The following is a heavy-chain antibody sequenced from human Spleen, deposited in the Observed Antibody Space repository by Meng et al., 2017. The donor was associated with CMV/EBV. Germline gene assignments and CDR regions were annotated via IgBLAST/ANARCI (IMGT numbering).Heavy chain of an antibody. V-gene: IGHV3-21*04. CDR3: ARTGTSSAVAIYYLDY. Sequence: GGSLRLSCEVSGYILDRDNMNWVRQTTGKVLEWFSSSSSSRVFLYYTDTVKGSFTVSRDTADNALYLQMDNLTPEDTAVYYRARTGTSSAVAIYYLDYWGPGTSVTVSS. D-gene: IGHD2-21*01. J-gene: IGHJ4*02. CDR2: SSSSRVFL. CDR1: GYILDRDN.